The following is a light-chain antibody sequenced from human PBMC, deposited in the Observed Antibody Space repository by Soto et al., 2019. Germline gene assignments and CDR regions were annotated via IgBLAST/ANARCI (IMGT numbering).Light chain of an antibody. CDR2: GAS. CDR3: QQYGSSPRT. J-gene: IGKJ1*01. Sequence: EIVLTQSPGTLSVSPGERATLSCRASQSVSSSYLAWYQRKPGQAPRLLIYGASSRATGIPDRFSGSGSGTDLTLTISRLEPEDFAVYYCQQYGSSPRTFGQGTKVDIK. V-gene: IGKV3-20*01. CDR1: QSVSSSY.